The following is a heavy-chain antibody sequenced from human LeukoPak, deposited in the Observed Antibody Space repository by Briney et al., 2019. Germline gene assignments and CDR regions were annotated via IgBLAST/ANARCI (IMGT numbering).Heavy chain of an antibody. J-gene: IGHJ4*02. Sequence: GGSLRLSCAASGFTFSSYSMNWVRQAPGKGLEWVSSISSSSSYIYYADSVKGRFTISRDNAKNSLYLQMTSLRAEDTAVYYCARWGEWPPFDYWGQGTLVTVSS. CDR3: ARWGEWPPFDY. CDR1: GFTFSSYS. D-gene: IGHD3-10*01. V-gene: IGHV3-21*01. CDR2: ISSSSSYI.